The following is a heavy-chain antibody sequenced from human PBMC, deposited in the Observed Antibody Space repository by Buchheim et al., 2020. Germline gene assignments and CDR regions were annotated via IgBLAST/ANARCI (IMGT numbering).Heavy chain of an antibody. CDR1: GYTFTGYD. CDR3: ARACCRSTRCYEWFDP. CDR2: INANSGGT. V-gene: IGHV1-2*04. J-gene: IGHJ5*02. D-gene: IGHD2-2*01. Sequence: QVQLVQSGAEVKKPGASVKVSCKASGYTFTGYDMHWVRQAPGQGLEWMGWINANSGGTNYAQKLQGWVTMTRDTSISTAYMGLGEMGADDTAGYACARACCRSTRCYEWFDPWGHGTL.